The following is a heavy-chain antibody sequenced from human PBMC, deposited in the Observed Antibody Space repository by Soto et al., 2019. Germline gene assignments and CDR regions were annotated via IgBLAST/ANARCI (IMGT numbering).Heavy chain of an antibody. J-gene: IGHJ4*02. V-gene: IGHV4-31*03. Sequence: TLSLTCTVSGGSISIGGYYWSCIRQHPGKGLEWIGYIYYSGSTYYNPSLKSRVTISVDTSKNQFSLKLSSVTAADTAVYYCARDRGSSGPLDYWGQGTLVTVSS. CDR3: ARDRGSSGPLDY. D-gene: IGHD6-19*01. CDR2: IYYSGST. CDR1: GGSISIGGYY.